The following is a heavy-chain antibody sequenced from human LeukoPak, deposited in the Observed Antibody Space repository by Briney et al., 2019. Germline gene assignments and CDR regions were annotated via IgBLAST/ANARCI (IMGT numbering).Heavy chain of an antibody. D-gene: IGHD3-10*01. CDR2: ISSSSSYI. CDR1: GFTLSSYS. V-gene: IGHV3-21*01. Sequence: PGGSLRLSCAASGFTLSSYSMNWVRQAPGKGLEWVSSISSSSSYIYYADSVKGRFTISRDNAKNSLYLQMNSLRAEDTAVYYCARDSGDYYYYGMDVWGQGTTVTVSS. CDR3: ARDSGDYYYYGMDV. J-gene: IGHJ6*02.